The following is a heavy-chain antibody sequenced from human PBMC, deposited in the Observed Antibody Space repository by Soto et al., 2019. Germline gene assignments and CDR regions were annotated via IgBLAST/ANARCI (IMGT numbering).Heavy chain of an antibody. Sequence: PGGSLRLSCAASGFTFSSYSMNWVRQAPGKGLEWVSYISSSSSTIYYADSVKGRFTISRDNAKNSLYLQMNSLRAEDTAVYYSARVGPNYDSSGYCDYWGQGTLVTVSS. CDR2: ISSSSSTI. CDR3: ARVGPNYDSSGYCDY. V-gene: IGHV3-48*01. CDR1: GFTFSSYS. J-gene: IGHJ4*02. D-gene: IGHD3-22*01.